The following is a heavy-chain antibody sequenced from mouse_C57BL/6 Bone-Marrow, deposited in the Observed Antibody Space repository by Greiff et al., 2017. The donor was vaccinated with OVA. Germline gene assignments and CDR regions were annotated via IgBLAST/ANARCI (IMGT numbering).Heavy chain of an antibody. CDR2: IDPENGDT. CDR3: TLYYGNYDYAMDY. J-gene: IGHJ4*01. CDR1: GFNIKDDY. D-gene: IGHD2-1*01. V-gene: IGHV14-4*01. Sequence: EVKVVESGAELVRPGASVKLSCTASGFNIKDDYMHWVKQRPEQGLEWIGWIDPENGDTEYASKFQGKATITADTSSNTAYLQLSSLTSEDTAVYYCTLYYGNYDYAMDYWGQGTSVTVSS.